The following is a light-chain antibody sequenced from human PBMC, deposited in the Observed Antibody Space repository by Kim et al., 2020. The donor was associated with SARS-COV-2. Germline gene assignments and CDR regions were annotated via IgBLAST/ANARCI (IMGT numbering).Light chain of an antibody. Sequence: SYELTQPSSVSVSPGQTARITCSGDVLAKKYARWFQQKPGQAPVLVIYKDSERPSGIPERFSGSSSGTTVTLTISGAQVVDEADYYCYSAADNNLVFGGGTQLTVL. V-gene: IGLV3-27*01. CDR3: YSAADNNLV. J-gene: IGLJ3*02. CDR1: VLAKKY. CDR2: KDS.